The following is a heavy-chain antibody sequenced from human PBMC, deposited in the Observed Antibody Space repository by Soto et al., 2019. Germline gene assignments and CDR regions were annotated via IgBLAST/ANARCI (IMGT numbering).Heavy chain of an antibody. D-gene: IGHD3-10*01. CDR1: EDTFRNYA. CDR2: IIPIFGTA. CDR3: ARGQQAAIGDYYYHGLDV. Sequence: QVELVQSGAEVKKPGSSVKVSCQASEDTFRNYAISWVRQAPGQGLEWMGGIIPIFGTANYAQKFQGRVTITADTSANTVYLELSSLRSEDTAVYYCARGQQAAIGDYYYHGLDVWGQGTSVTVSS. J-gene: IGHJ6*02. V-gene: IGHV1-69*06.